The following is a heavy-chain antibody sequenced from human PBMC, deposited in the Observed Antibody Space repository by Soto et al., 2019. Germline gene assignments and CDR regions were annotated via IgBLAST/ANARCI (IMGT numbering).Heavy chain of an antibody. D-gene: IGHD2-15*01. Sequence: QVQLVQSGAEVKKPGASVKVSCKASGYTFTNYGISWVRQAPGQGLEWMGWISAYNGNTKYAQKLQGRVTMTTDTSTSTDYMELRSLRSDGTAVYYCARDRRDQPLLNNWFDPWGQGTLVTVSS. J-gene: IGHJ5*02. CDR2: ISAYNGNT. CDR1: GYTFTNYG. V-gene: IGHV1-18*01. CDR3: ARDRRDQPLLNNWFDP.